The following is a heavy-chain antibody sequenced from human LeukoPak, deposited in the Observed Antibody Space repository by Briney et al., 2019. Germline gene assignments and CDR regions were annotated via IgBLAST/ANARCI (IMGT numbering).Heavy chain of an antibody. D-gene: IGHD3-3*01. V-gene: IGHV3-64*01. J-gene: IGHJ6*03. CDR3: ARDSQTYYDFWSGYYPGYYYYMDV. Sequence: GGSLRLSCAASGFTFGSYAMHWVRQAPGKGLEYVSAISSNGGSTYYANSVKGRFTISRDNSKNTLYLQMGSLRAEDMAVYYCARDSQTYYDFWSGYYPGYYYYMDVWGKGTTVTVSS. CDR1: GFTFGSYA. CDR2: ISSNGGST.